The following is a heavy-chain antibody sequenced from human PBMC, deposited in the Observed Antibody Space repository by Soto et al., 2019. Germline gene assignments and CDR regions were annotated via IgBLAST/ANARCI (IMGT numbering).Heavy chain of an antibody. CDR2: INPNGGST. D-gene: IGHD6-19*01. J-gene: IGHJ4*02. Sequence: QVQVVQSGAEVKKPGASVKVSCKTSGYTFTNYHVHWVRQAPGQGLEWMGAINPNGGSTTYAQHLQGRVTMTSDSSTSTVYMEMGSLRSDDSAVYYCALPKNTLGWYNFWGPGTLVTVS. V-gene: IGHV1-46*01. CDR3: ALPKNTLGWYNF. CDR1: GYTFTNYH.